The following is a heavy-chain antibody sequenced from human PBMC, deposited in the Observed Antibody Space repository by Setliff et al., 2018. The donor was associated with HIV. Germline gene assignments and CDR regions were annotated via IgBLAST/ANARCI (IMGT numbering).Heavy chain of an antibody. Sequence: LPETLSLTCTVSGGSIRSFYWSWIRQPPGKGLEWIGYIYYSGSTNYNPSLKSRLTISIDTSKNQFSLNLNSVTAADTAVYYCARHQLRGSYPAFDYWGQGTPVTVSS. CDR2: IYYSGST. J-gene: IGHJ4*02. V-gene: IGHV4-59*08. CDR3: ARHQLRGSYPAFDY. D-gene: IGHD1-26*01. CDR1: GGSIRSFY.